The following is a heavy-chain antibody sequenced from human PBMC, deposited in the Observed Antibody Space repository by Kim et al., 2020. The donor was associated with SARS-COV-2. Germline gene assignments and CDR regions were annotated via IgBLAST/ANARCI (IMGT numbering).Heavy chain of an antibody. J-gene: IGHJ4*02. Sequence: KGRFTIDRDKSQNTLYLQMNSLRAEDTAVYYCASDYDILTGYYNSLGYFDYWGQGTLVTVSS. V-gene: IGHV3-30*07. D-gene: IGHD3-9*01. CDR3: ASDYDILTGYYNSLGYFDY.